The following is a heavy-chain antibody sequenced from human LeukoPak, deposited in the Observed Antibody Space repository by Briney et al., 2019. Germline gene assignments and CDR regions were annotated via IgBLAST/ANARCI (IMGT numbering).Heavy chain of an antibody. Sequence: SETLSLTCTVSGGSISSSYWSWIRQPPGKGLEWIGYIYGSGSTNYNPSLKSRVTISVDTSKNLFSPKLSSVTAADTAVYYCARLQYTGSYYPDYWGQGILVTVSS. CDR3: ARLQYTGSYYPDY. D-gene: IGHD1-26*01. J-gene: IGHJ4*02. V-gene: IGHV4-59*08. CDR1: GGSISSSY. CDR2: IYGSGST.